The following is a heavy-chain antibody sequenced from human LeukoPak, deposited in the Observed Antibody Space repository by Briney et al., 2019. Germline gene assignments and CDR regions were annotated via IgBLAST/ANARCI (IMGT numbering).Heavy chain of an antibody. D-gene: IGHD2-21*01. CDR3: ARDGVEFYNWFDP. CDR2: IKSDGSST. CDR1: GFTFSSYW. J-gene: IGHJ5*02. V-gene: IGHV3-74*01. Sequence: GGSLRLSCAASGFTFSSYWMHWARQVPGKGLVWVSRIKSDGSSTAYADSVKGRFTISRDNAKNTLYLQMNSLRAEDTAVYYCARDGVEFYNWFDPWGQGTLVTVSS.